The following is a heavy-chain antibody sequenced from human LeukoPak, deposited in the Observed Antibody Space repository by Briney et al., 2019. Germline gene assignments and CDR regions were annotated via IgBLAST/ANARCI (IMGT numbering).Heavy chain of an antibody. Sequence: SETLSLTCTVSGDSFGTSQWSWLRQPPGKGVKWIGYISSSGKTSYNPSLKSRLTISVDTSKKQFSLKLTSVTVADTAVYYCARDRVTLTTFQYDWFDPWGQGTLVTVSS. CDR2: ISSSGKT. V-gene: IGHV4-59*12. CDR3: ARDRVTLTTFQYDWFDP. D-gene: IGHD2-21*02. J-gene: IGHJ5*02. CDR1: GDSFGTSQ.